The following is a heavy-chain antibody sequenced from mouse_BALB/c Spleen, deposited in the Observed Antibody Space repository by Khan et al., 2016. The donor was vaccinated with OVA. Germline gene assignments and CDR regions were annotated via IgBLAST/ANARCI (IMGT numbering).Heavy chain of an antibody. CDR2: INTETGEP. D-gene: IGHD3-3*01. J-gene: IGHJ1*01. V-gene: IGHV9-2-1*01. Sequence: QIQLVQSGPELKKPGETVKISCKASGYTFTDYSMHWVKQAPGKGLKWMGWINTETGEPTYADDFKGRFAFSLETSASTAYLQINKLKNEDTATXFWARGDLYGYFDVWGAGTTVTVSS. CDR3: ARGDLYGYFDV. CDR1: GYTFTDYS.